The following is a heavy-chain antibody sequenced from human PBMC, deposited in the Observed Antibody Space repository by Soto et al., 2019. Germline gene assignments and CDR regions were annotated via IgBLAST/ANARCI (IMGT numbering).Heavy chain of an antibody. V-gene: IGHV3-66*01. CDR1: GFTVSSYC. J-gene: IGHJ4*02. CDR2: IYSAGSA. CDR3: ARVPSSSYHYFDY. Sequence: GGSLRLSCAASGFTVSSYCMSWVRQAPGKGLEWVSVIYSAGSADFADSVKGRFTISRDNSKNTLYLQMSSLRAEDTGVYYCARVPSSSYHYFDYWGQGTLVTVSS. D-gene: IGHD6-13*01.